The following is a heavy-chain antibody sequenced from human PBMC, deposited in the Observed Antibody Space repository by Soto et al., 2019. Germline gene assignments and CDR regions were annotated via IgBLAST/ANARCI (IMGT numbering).Heavy chain of an antibody. D-gene: IGHD3-10*01. CDR1: GDSVSSNSAA. V-gene: IGHV6-1*01. CDR3: ARGKDRLLWFGGNNWFDP. J-gene: IGHJ5*02. Sequence: PSQTLSLTCVISGDSVSSNSAAWNWIMQSPSRGLEWLGRTYYRSKWYNDYAVSVKSRITINPDTSKNKFSLQLNSVTPEDTAVYYCARGKDRLLWFGGNNWFDPSGQAPLVTVSS. CDR2: TYYRSKWYN.